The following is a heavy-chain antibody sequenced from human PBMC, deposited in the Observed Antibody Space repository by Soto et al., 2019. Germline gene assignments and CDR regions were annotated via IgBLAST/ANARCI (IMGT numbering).Heavy chain of an antibody. CDR3: ARRYGSAIDY. D-gene: IGHD1-26*01. CDR1: GGTISSRY. V-gene: IGHV4-59*08. Sequence: PSETLSLTCTVSGGTISSRYWSWIRQPPGKGLEWIGYIYYSGSTNCNPSLKSRVTISVDTSKNQFPLKLSSVTAADTAVYYCARRYGSAIDYWGQGTLVTVSS. CDR2: IYYSGST. J-gene: IGHJ4*02.